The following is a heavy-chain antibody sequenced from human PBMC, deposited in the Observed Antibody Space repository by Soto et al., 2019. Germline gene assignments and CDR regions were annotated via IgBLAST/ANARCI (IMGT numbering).Heavy chain of an antibody. D-gene: IGHD4-17*01. J-gene: IGHJ4*02. CDR1: GFTFSSYG. V-gene: IGHV3-33*01. Sequence: PWGSLILSCATMGFTFSSYGTHRVRQAAGKGLEWVAVIWYEGSNKYYADAVKGRVTISRENSERTGDRERKRLRAEDTAVYCCARDPGGAVTRSGLGYWGQGTLGTVAS. CDR3: ARDPGGAVTRSGLGY. CDR2: IWYEGSNK.